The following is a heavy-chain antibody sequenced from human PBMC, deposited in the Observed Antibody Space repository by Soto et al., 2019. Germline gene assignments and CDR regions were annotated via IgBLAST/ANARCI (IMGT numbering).Heavy chain of an antibody. CDR2: IYYSGST. CDR3: ARDYYDSSDYTTNWFDP. J-gene: IGHJ5*02. CDR1: GGSISSSSYY. V-gene: IGHV4-39*01. Sequence: SETLSLTSTVSGGSISSSSYYWGWIRQPPGKGLEWIGSIYYSGSTYYNPSLKSRVTISVDTSKNQFSLKLTSVTAADTAVYYCARDYYDSSDYTTNWFDPWGQGTLVTVSS. D-gene: IGHD3-22*01.